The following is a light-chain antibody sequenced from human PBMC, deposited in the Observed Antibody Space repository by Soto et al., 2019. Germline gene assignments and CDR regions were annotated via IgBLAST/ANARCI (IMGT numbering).Light chain of an antibody. CDR3: SSYTSSSTLV. CDR2: DVS. J-gene: IGLJ1*01. CDR1: SSDVGGYNY. V-gene: IGLV2-14*01. Sequence: QSALTQPASVSGSPGQSSTISCTGTSSDVGGYNYVSWYQQHPGKAPKLMIYDVSNRPSGVSNRFSGSKSGNTASLTNSGLQAEDEADYYCSSYTSSSTLVFGTGTKLTVL.